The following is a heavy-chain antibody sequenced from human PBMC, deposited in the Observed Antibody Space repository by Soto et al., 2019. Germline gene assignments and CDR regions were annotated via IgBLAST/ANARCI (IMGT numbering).Heavy chain of an antibody. V-gene: IGHV4-30-4*01. Sequence: QVQLQESGPGLVKPSQTLSLTCTVSGASITSGDYSWNWIRQPPGKGLEWIWYIYHTGTTYYNPSLQSRVTIPGDTSMNPFSLKLRSVTAADTAVYYCVSEGLTMYGVLTPSFARWGQGTLVTASS. CDR2: IYHTGTT. D-gene: IGHD3-3*01. CDR3: VSEGLTMYGVLTPSFAR. CDR1: GASITSGDYS. J-gene: IGHJ5*02.